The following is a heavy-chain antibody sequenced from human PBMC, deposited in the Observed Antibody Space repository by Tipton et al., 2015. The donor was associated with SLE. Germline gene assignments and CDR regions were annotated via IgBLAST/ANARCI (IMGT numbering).Heavy chain of an antibody. CDR3: ARHPLYYYYMDA. V-gene: IGHV3-11*01. CDR1: GFTFSNYY. CDR2: ISSSGTII. J-gene: IGHJ6*03. Sequence: SLRLSCAASGFTFSNYYMSWIRQAPGKGLEWVSYISSSGTIIYYADSVKGRFTVSRDSDSLYLQMNSLGVEDTAVYYCARHPLYYYYMDAWGRGTSVTVSS.